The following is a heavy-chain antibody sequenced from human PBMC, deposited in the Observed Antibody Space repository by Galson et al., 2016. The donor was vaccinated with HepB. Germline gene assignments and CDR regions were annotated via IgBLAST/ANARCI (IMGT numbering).Heavy chain of an antibody. J-gene: IGHJ4*02. D-gene: IGHD3-3*01. Sequence: LRLSCAASGFTFSSYAMSWVRQAPGKGLEWVSAISGSGSGSYSADSVKGRFTISRDNSKNTLYLQLNSLRAEDTAVYYCAKFWDGYIDYWGQGTLVTVSS. CDR1: GFTFSSYA. V-gene: IGHV3-23*01. CDR2: ISGSGSGS. CDR3: AKFWDGYIDY.